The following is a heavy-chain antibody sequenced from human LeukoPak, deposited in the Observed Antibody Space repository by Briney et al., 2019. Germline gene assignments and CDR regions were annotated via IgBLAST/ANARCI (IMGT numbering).Heavy chain of an antibody. CDR1: GFTFSSYW. D-gene: IGHD5-24*01. J-gene: IGHJ3*02. V-gene: IGHV3-74*01. CDR2: INSDGSST. CDR3: ARVGGYKMPWAFDI. Sequence: AGSLRLTCAASGFTFSSYWMDWVRQAPGNGLVWVSRINSDGSSTSYADSVKGRFTISRDNAKNTLYLQMNSLRAVYTAVYYCARVGGYKMPWAFDIWGQGTMVTVSS.